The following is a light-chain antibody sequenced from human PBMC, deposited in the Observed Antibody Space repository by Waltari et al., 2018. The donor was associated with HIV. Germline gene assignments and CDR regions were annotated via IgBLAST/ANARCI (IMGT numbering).Light chain of an antibody. CDR2: GAS. CDR1: QSISSSY. V-gene: IGKV3-20*01. Sequence: EIVLTQSPGPLSLSPGERATLSCRASQSISSSYLAWYQQKPGQAPRLLIYGASSRATGIPDRFSGSESGTDFTLTISRLEPEDFAVYYCQQYGSSPWTFGQGTKVEIK. CDR3: QQYGSSPWT. J-gene: IGKJ1*01.